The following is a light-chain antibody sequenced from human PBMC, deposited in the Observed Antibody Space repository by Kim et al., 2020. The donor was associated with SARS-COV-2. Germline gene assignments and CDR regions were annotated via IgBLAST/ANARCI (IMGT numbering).Light chain of an antibody. CDR2: GND. J-gene: IGLJ1*01. V-gene: IGLV1-51*01. Sequence: QSGLTQPPSVSAAPGQKVTVACSGSSSNIGDNYVSWYQQVPGTAPKLVIYGNDKRPARIPDRFSGSKSGTSATLGITGLQTGDEADYYCGTWDSSLTAYVFGPGTKVTVL. CDR1: SSNIGDNY. CDR3: GTWDSSLTAYV.